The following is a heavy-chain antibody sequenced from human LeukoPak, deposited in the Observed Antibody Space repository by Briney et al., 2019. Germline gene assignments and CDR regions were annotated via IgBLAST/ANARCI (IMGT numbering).Heavy chain of an antibody. CDR3: ARAPAYCSGGSCHFSY. D-gene: IGHD2-15*01. V-gene: IGHV3-30*03. J-gene: IGHJ4*02. Sequence: PGGSLRLSCAASGFTFSNYGMHWVRQAPGKGLEWVAVISYDGSNEYYADSVKGRFTIPRDNSNNTLYLQMTSLRTDDTAVYYCARAPAYCSGGSCHFSYWGQGTLVTVSS. CDR2: ISYDGSNE. CDR1: GFTFSNYG.